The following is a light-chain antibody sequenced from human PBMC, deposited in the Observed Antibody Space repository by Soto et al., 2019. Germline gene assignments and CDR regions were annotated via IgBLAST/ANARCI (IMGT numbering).Light chain of an antibody. J-gene: IGKJ4*01. CDR1: QSVSSSY. CDR2: GAS. V-gene: IGKV3-20*01. CDR3: QQYNNSPLT. Sequence: EIVLTQSPGTLSLSPGERATLSCRASQSVSSSYLAWYQQKPGQAPRLLFYGASNRATGIPDRFSGSGSGTEFTLIISSLQPEDFAVYYCQQYNNSPLTFGGGTKVDIK.